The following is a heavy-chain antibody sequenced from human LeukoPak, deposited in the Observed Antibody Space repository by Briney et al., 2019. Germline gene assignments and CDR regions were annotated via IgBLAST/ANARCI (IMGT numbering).Heavy chain of an antibody. D-gene: IGHD3-22*01. Sequence: PGGSLRLSCAASGFTFSHYALHWVRQAPGKGLEWVALIGHDGADKYYADSVKGQFLISRDNSKNMLFLQMNSLIIEDTAVYYCARNSDYYDYSPQSVWGQGTLVTVS. CDR1: GFTFSHYA. CDR2: IGHDGADK. V-gene: IGHV3-30*04. CDR3: ARNSDYYDYSPQSV. J-gene: IGHJ4*02.